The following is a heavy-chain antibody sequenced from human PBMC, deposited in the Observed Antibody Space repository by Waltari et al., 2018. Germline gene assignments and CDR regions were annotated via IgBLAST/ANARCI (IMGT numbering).Heavy chain of an antibody. CDR3: AKSLGYTAMVTDY. J-gene: IGHJ4*02. CDR1: GFTFSSYA. V-gene: IGHV3-23*04. Sequence: VQLVQSGAEVKKPGGSLRLSCAASGFTFSSYAMSWVRQAPGKGLEWVSAISGSGGSTYYADSVKGRFTISRDNSKNTLYLQMNSLRAEDTAVYYCAKSLGYTAMVTDYWGQGTLVTVSS. CDR2: ISGSGGST. D-gene: IGHD5-18*01.